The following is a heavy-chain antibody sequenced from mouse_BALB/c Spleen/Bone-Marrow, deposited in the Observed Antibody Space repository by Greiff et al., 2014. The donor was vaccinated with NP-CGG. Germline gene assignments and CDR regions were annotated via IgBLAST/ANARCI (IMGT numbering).Heavy chain of an antibody. V-gene: IGHV1S33*01. CDR1: GYTFTSYD. CDR3: SRWGSYYCVAFCYCDV. CDR2: IYPGDGST. Sequence: LQQPGPELVEPGALVKISCRASGYTFTSYDINWVKQRPGQGLEWIGWIYPGDGSTMYNEKFKGKATLTADKSSSTAYMQLICLASENSAVYFGSRWGSYYCVAFCYCDVWGGGTATTVSS. D-gene: IGHD1-1*01. J-gene: IGHJ1*01.